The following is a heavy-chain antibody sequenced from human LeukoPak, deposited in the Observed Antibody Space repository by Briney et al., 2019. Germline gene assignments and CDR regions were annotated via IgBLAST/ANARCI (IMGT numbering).Heavy chain of an antibody. CDR3: ARADYDFWSGPASDPYYYYGMDV. CDR2: ISSSSSYI. V-gene: IGHV3-21*01. D-gene: IGHD3-3*01. CDR1: GFTFSSYS. Sequence: PGGSLRLSCAASGFTFSSYSMNWVRQAPGKGLEWVSSISSSSSYIYYVDSVKGRFTISRDNAKNSLYLQMNSLRAEDTAVYYCARADYDFWSGPASDPYYYYGMDVWGQGTTVTVSS. J-gene: IGHJ6*02.